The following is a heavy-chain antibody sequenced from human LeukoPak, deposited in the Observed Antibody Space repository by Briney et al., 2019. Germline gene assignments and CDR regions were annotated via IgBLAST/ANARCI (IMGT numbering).Heavy chain of an antibody. CDR1: GFTFDDYT. Sequence: HSGGSLRLSCAASGFTFDDYTMHWVRQAPGKGLEWVSLISWDGGSTYYADSVKGRFTISRDNSKNSLYLQMNSLRTEHTALYYCAKAGYCSGGSCYDYMDVWGKGTTVTVSS. CDR3: AKAGYCSGGSCYDYMDV. V-gene: IGHV3-43*01. CDR2: ISWDGGST. J-gene: IGHJ6*03. D-gene: IGHD2-15*01.